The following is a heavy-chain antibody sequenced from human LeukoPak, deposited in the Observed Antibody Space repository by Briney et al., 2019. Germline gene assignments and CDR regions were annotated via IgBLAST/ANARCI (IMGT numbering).Heavy chain of an antibody. V-gene: IGHV1-69*05. CDR1: GGTFSSYA. D-gene: IGHD3-3*01. CDR2: TIPIFGTA. CDR3: ASSFGRAGYYYYYYMDV. J-gene: IGHJ6*03. Sequence: SVKVSCKASGGTFSSYAISWVRQAPGQGLEWMGGTIPIFGTANYAQKFQGRVTITTDESTSTAYMELSSLRSEDTAVYYCASSFGRAGYYYYYYMDVWGKGTTVTVSS.